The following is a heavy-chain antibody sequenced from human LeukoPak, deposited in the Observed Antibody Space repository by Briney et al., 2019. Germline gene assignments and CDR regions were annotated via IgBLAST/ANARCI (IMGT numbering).Heavy chain of an antibody. J-gene: IGHJ3*02. Sequence: GGSLRLSCAASGFTFSSYWMHWVRQAPGKGLVWVSRINSDGSSTSYADSVKGRFTISRDNTKNTLYLQMNSLRAEDTGVHYCVRHCIPHSGSYSGRDACDIWGQETMVTVSS. CDR1: GFTFSSYW. V-gene: IGHV3-74*01. CDR2: INSDGSST. CDR3: VRHCIPHSGSYSGRDACDI. D-gene: IGHD1-26*01.